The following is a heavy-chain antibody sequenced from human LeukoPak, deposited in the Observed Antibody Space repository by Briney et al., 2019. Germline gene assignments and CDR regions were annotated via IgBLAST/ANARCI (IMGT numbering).Heavy chain of an antibody. CDR3: VRDSYYAFDV. Sequence: GGSLRLSCTASGFIFSTSTMNWVRQAPGKGLEWVSYISSSSSTVFHADSVKGRFTISRDNAKSSLFLHMNSLRAEDTAIYYCVRDSYYAFDVWGQGTVVAVSS. CDR2: ISSSSSTV. V-gene: IGHV3-48*04. D-gene: IGHD2-8*01. CDR1: GFIFSTST. J-gene: IGHJ3*01.